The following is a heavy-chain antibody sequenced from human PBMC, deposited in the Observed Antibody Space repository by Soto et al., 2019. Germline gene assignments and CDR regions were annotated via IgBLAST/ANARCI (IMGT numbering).Heavy chain of an antibody. Sequence: SSETLSLTCTVSGGSISSGGYYWSWIRQHPGKGLEWIGYIYYSGSTYYNPSLKSRVAILVDTSKNQFSLKLSSVTAADTAVFYCARDTLAARAFDIWGQGTMVTVSS. CDR3: ARDTLAARAFDI. CDR1: GGSISSGGYY. V-gene: IGHV4-31*03. D-gene: IGHD6-13*01. J-gene: IGHJ3*02. CDR2: IYYSGST.